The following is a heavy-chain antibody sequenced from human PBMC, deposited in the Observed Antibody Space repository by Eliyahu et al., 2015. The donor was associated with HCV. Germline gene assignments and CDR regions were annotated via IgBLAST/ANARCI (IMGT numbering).Heavy chain of an antibody. D-gene: IGHD2-2*01. CDR1: GXSFSXXY. CDR2: INHSGST. Sequence: QVQLQQWGAGLLKPSETLSLTCAVXGXSFSXXYWSWIRQPPGKGLEWXGEINHSGSTNYNPSLKSRVTTSVDTSKNQFSLKLSSVTAADTAVYYCARRDIVVVPAANHQDWFDPWGQGTLVTVSS. V-gene: IGHV4-34*01. CDR3: ARRDIVVVPAANHQDWFDP. J-gene: IGHJ5*02.